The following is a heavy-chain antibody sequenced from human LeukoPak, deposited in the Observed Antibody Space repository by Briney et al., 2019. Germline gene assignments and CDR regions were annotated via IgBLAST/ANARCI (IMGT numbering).Heavy chain of an antibody. CDR1: GFTFSHYE. Sequence: GGSLRLSCAASGFTFSHYEMNWVRQAPGKGLEWVSHISTTGTTIFYADSVKGRFTISRDNAKNSLFLQMHSLRAEDTAVYYCARGFAPHDFWGQGTLVTVSS. CDR2: ISTTGTTI. J-gene: IGHJ4*02. V-gene: IGHV3-48*03. CDR3: ARGFAPHDF.